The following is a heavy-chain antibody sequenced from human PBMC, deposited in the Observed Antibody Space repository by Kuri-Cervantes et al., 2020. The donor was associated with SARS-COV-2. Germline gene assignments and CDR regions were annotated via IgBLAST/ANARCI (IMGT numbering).Heavy chain of an antibody. J-gene: IGHJ4*02. CDR1: GITFSSCA. Sequence: GESLKISCAASGITFSSCAMSWVHQAPGKGLEWVSAITDDGGSTYHADSVKGRFTISRDNSKTTLFLQMNSLRAEDTAVYHCVKGSAASRPYYFDSWGQGTLVTVSS. CDR2: ITDDGGST. V-gene: IGHV3-23*01. CDR3: VKGSAASRPYYFDS. D-gene: IGHD3-10*01.